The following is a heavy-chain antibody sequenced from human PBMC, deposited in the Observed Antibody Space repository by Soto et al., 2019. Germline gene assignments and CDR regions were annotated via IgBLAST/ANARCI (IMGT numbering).Heavy chain of an antibody. V-gene: IGHV3-15*01. J-gene: IGHJ4*02. CDR1: GFTFSNAW. D-gene: IGHD3-3*01. CDR3: TTTYFWSGYYKGPFDY. CDR2: IKSKTDGGTT. Sequence: EVQLVESGGGLVKPGGSLRLSCAASGFTFSNAWMSWVRQAPGKGLEWVGRIKSKTDGGTTYYAAPVKGRFTISRDDSKNTLYLQMNSLKTEDTAVYYCTTTYFWSGYYKGPFDYWGQGTLVTVSS.